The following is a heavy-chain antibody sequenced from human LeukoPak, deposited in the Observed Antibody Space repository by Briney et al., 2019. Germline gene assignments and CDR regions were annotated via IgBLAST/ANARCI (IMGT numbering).Heavy chain of an antibody. D-gene: IGHD3-3*01. Sequence: GGSLRLSCAASGFTFTTYWMSWVREAPGKGGERVANIKQDGSEKYYVDSEKGRFTVSRDNAKNSLYLQMNTLSPGDTAVYYCARERQNKDFWSGGDYWGQGTLVTVSS. V-gene: IGHV3-7*01. CDR1: GFTFTTYW. CDR2: IKQDGSEK. J-gene: IGHJ4*02. CDR3: ARERQNKDFWSGGDY.